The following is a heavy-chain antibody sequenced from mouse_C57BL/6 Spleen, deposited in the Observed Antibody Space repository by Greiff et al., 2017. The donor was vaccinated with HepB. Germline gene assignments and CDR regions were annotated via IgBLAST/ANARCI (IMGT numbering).Heavy chain of an antibody. CDR2: ISYSGST. V-gene: IGHV3-1*01. Sequence: EVQGVESGPGMVKPSQSLSLTCTVTGYSITSGYDWHWIRHFPGNKLEWMGYISYSGSTNYNPSLKSRISITHDTSKNHFFLKLNSVTTEDTATYYCARWGYWYFDVWGTGTTVTVSS. J-gene: IGHJ1*03. CDR1: GYSITSGYD. CDR3: ARWGYWYFDV.